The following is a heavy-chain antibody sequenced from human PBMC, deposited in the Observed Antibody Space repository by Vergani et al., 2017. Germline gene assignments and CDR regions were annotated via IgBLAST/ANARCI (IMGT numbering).Heavy chain of an antibody. CDR1: GYTFTYRY. V-gene: IGHV1-45*02. CDR2: ITPFNGNT. Sequence: QMQLVQSGAEVKKTGSSVKVSCKASGYTFTYRYLHWVRQAPGQALEWMGWITPFNGNTNYAQKFQDRVTITRDRSMSTAYMELSSLRSDDPAMYYCALAESSTSCINSVCITPETGSWFDPWGQGTLVTVSS. D-gene: IGHD2-2*01. J-gene: IGHJ5*02. CDR3: ALAESSTSCINSVCITPETGSWFDP.